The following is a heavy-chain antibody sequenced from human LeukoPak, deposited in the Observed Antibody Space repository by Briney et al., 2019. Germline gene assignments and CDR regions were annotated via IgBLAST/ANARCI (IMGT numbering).Heavy chain of an antibody. CDR2: IIPIFGTA. CDR3: ARSGPDRDIVVVPAAHGWFDP. D-gene: IGHD2-2*01. J-gene: IGHJ5*02. Sequence: ASVKVSCKASGGTFSSYAISWVRQAPGQGLEWMGGIIPIFGTANYAQKFQGRVTITTDESTSTAYMELGSLRSEDTAVYYCARSGPDRDIVVVPAAHGWFDPWGQGTLVTVSS. V-gene: IGHV1-69*05. CDR1: GGTFSSYA.